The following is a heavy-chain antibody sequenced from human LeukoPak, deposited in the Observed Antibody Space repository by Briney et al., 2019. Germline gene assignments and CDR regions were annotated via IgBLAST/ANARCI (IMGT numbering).Heavy chain of an antibody. CDR1: GFTFSSYG. V-gene: IGHV3-30*02. J-gene: IGHJ3*02. D-gene: IGHD5-18*01. CDR3: ARPTSSYSYGYADAFDI. Sequence: GGSLRLSCAASGFTFSSYGMHWVRQAPGKGLEWVAFIRYDGSNKYYADSVKGRFTISRDNSKNTLYLQMNSLRAEDTAVYYCARPTSSYSYGYADAFDIWGQGTMVTVSS. CDR2: IRYDGSNK.